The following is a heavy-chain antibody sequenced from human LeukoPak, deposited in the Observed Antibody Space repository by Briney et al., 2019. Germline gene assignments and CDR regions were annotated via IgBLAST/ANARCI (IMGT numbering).Heavy chain of an antibody. Sequence: GGSLRLSCVASGFSVSSNYMIWVRQAPGKGLEWGSVIYSGGSKYYADSVKGRFTISRDNSKNTLYLQMSSLKVEDTAIYFCAKIAAAYFDYWGQGALVTVSS. D-gene: IGHD6-13*01. V-gene: IGHV3-53*01. CDR3: AKIAAAYFDY. J-gene: IGHJ4*02. CDR1: GFSVSSNY. CDR2: IYSGGSK.